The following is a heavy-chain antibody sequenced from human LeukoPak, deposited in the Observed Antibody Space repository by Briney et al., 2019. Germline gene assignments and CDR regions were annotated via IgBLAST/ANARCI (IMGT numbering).Heavy chain of an antibody. CDR3: ARSLSPYYDVTSAYWVWGY. CDR2: INQSGDT. V-gene: IGHV4-34*01. CDR1: GESFSGYY. J-gene: IGHJ4*02. D-gene: IGHD3-3*01. Sequence: SETLSFTCGVSGESFSGYYWSWLRQPPGKGLEWIGEINQSGDTNYNPSFESRVTMSVDASKKQFSLKLKSVTAADGAVYYCARSLSPYYDVTSAYWVWGYWGQGTLVIISS.